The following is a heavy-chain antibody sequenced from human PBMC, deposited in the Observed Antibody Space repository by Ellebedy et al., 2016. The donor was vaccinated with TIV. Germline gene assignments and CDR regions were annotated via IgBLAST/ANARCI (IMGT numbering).Heavy chain of an antibody. CDR3: AKEHVMGYYYDSSVYPLDY. CDR2: ISGSGGST. Sequence: GGSLRLSCAASGFTFSSYAMSWVRQAPGKGLEWVSAISGSGGSTYYADSVKGRFTISRDNSKNTLYLQMNSMRAEDTAVYYCAKEHVMGYYYDSSVYPLDYWGQGTLVTVSS. D-gene: IGHD3-22*01. J-gene: IGHJ4*02. V-gene: IGHV3-23*01. CDR1: GFTFSSYA.